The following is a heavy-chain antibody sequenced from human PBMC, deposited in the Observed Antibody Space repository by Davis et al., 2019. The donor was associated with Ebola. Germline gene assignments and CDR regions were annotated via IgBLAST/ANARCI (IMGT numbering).Heavy chain of an antibody. CDR2: IWYDGSNK. J-gene: IGHJ5*02. CDR3: ARDHPDIVGVYNWFDP. Sequence: GGSLRLSCAASGFTFSSYGMHWVRQAPGKGLEWVAVIWYDGSNKYYADSVKGRFTIPRDNSKNTLYLQMNSLRAEDTAVYYCARDHPDIVGVYNWFDPWGQGTLVTVSS. V-gene: IGHV3-33*01. D-gene: IGHD2-21*01. CDR1: GFTFSSYG.